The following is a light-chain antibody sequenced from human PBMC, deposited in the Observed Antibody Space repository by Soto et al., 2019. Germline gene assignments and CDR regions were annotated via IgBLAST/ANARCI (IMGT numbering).Light chain of an antibody. V-gene: IGKV1-5*01. Sequence: DIQMIQSPSTLSASVGDRVTITCRASHIISTWLAWYQQKSGKAPKLLISDASSLESGVPSRFSGSGSGTDFTLTISRLQPEDVATYYCQQYNNSPWTFGQGTKVDI. CDR1: HIISTW. CDR2: DAS. J-gene: IGKJ1*01. CDR3: QQYNNSPWT.